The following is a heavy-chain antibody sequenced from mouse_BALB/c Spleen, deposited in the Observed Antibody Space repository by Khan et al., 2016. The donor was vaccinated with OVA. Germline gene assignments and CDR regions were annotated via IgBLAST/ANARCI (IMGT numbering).Heavy chain of an antibody. CDR3: VPVGNYYVSFAY. Sequence: EVQLQESGPELVKPGASVKMSCKASGYTFTSYVMHWVKQKPGLGLEWIGYIYPFNDDTKYNEKFKGKATLTSDKSSSTAYMELSSLTSEDSAVYYCVPVGNYYVSFAYWGQGTLVTVSA. J-gene: IGHJ3*01. D-gene: IGHD1-1*01. CDR2: IYPFNDDT. CDR1: GYTFTSYV. V-gene: IGHV1S136*01.